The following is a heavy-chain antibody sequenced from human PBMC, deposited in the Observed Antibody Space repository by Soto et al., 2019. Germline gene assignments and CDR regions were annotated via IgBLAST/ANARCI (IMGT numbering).Heavy chain of an antibody. CDR2: ISGSGGST. CDR1: GFTFSSYA. Sequence: GGSLRLSCAASGFTFSSYAMSWVRQAPGKWLEWVSAISGSGGSTYYADSVKGRFTISRDNSKNTLYLQMNSLRAEDTAVYYCAKSTDDSSGYYYFRYFQHWGQGXLVTVYS. V-gene: IGHV3-23*01. J-gene: IGHJ1*01. CDR3: AKSTDDSSGYYYFRYFQH. D-gene: IGHD3-22*01.